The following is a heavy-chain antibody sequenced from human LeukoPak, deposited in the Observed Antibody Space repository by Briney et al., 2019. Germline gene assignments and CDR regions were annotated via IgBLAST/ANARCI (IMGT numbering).Heavy chain of an antibody. CDR2: MNPNSGNT. J-gene: IGHJ6*03. CDR3: ARDTNCSSTSCLGSDYYYYMDV. D-gene: IGHD2-2*01. Sequence: ASVKVSCKASGYTFTSYDINWVRQATGQGLEWMGWMNPNSGNTGYAQKFQGRVTMTRNTSISTAYMELSSLRSEDTAVYYCARDTNCSSTSCLGSDYYYYMDVWGKGTTVTVSS. CDR1: GYTFTSYD. V-gene: IGHV1-8*01.